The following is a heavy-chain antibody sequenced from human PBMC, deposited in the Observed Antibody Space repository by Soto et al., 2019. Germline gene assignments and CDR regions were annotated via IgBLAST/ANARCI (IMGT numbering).Heavy chain of an antibody. V-gene: IGHV3-9*01. D-gene: IGHD1-1*01. CDR2: ISWDSGTL. CDR1: GFTFDDYA. J-gene: IGHJ5*02. CDR3: AQGRYPTMARPLDQ. Sequence: EVQLVESGGWLVQPGRSLRLSCAASGFTFDDYAMHWVRQAPGKGLEWISGISWDSGTLGYADSVKGRFIISRDDAKNSLYLQMNSLRGEDTALYYCAQGRYPTMARPLDQWGQGTLVTVSS.